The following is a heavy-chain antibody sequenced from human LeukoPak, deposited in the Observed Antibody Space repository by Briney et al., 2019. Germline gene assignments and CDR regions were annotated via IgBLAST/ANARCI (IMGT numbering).Heavy chain of an antibody. V-gene: IGHV3-21*01. CDR3: ARDLEDYNNYGEMGF. D-gene: IGHD4-11*01. CDR2: ISIRGSYM. J-gene: IGHJ4*02. CDR1: GFTSIAIT. Sequence: GGSLRLSCASPGFTSIAITMTWVPEAPGRGRGCVSPISIRGSYMYYGDSVKGRFTISRDNAKNSLYLQMSSLRAEDTAVYYCARDLEDYNNYGEMGFWGQGTLVTVSS.